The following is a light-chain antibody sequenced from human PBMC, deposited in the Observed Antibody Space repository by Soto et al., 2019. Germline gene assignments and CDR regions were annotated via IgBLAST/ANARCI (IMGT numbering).Light chain of an antibody. J-gene: IGLJ2*01. CDR3: AAWDDSLSGVV. V-gene: IGLV1-44*01. CDR2: SNN. CDR1: SSNIGRNP. Sequence: QSVLTQPPSASGTPGQRVTITCSGSSSNIGRNPVNWYQQLPGTAPKLLIYSNNQRPSGVPDRFSGSKSGTSASLAISGLQSEDEADYYCAAWDDSLSGVVFGGGTKLTVL.